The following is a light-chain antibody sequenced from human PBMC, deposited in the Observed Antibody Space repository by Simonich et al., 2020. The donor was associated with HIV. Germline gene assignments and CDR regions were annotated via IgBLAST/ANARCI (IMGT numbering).Light chain of an antibody. Sequence: IVLTQSPATLTLSPGERATLSCGASQSLSSDFLAWYQQKPGLAPRLLIYDASLRATGIPDRFSGSGSGTDFTLTISSLEPEDFAVYYCQQRSNWPITFGQGTRLEIK. CDR3: QQRSNWPIT. V-gene: IGKV3D-20*02. J-gene: IGKJ5*01. CDR2: DAS. CDR1: QSLSSDF.